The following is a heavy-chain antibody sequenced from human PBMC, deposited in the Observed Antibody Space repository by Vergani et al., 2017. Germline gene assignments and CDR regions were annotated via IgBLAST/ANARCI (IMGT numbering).Heavy chain of an antibody. CDR1: GGSISSSSYY. Sequence: QLQLQESGPGLVKPSETLSLTCTVSGGSISSSSYYWGWIRQPPGKGLEWIGSIYYSGSTYYNPSLKSRVTISVDTSKNQFSLKLSSVTAADTAVYYCARRVGAIPFDYWGQGTLVTVSS. V-gene: IGHV4-39*01. D-gene: IGHD1-26*01. CDR2: IYYSGST. J-gene: IGHJ4*02. CDR3: ARRVGAIPFDY.